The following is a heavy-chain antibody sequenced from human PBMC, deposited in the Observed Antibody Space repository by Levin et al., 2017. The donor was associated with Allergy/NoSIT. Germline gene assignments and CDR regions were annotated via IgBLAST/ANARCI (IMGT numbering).Heavy chain of an antibody. D-gene: IGHD6-13*01. J-gene: IGHJ4*02. Sequence: AGESLKISCKASGYTFTSYGISWVRQAPGQGLEWMGWISAYNGNTNYAQKLQGRVTMTTDTSTSTAYMELRSLRSDDTAVYYCARDLIPYSSSSNVHLVDYWGQGTLVTVSS. V-gene: IGHV1-18*01. CDR1: GYTFTSYG. CDR2: ISAYNGNT. CDR3: ARDLIPYSSSSNVHLVDY.